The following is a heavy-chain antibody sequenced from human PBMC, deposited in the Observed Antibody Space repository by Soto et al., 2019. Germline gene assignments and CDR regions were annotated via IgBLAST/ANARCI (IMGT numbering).Heavy chain of an antibody. CDR1: ESTVSRDW. V-gene: IGHV3-7*04. D-gene: IGHD1-26*01. CDR2: INQDGSEK. J-gene: IGHJ4*02. Sequence: EVHLVESGGGLVQTGGSLRLSCAIFESTVSRDWMNWVRQAPGKGLEWVAHINQDGSEKYYVDSVKGRFTISRDNAKKALYLQMNSRSPADTAMYYCSGGVGDAFWGQGPLVTVSS. CDR3: SGGVGDAF.